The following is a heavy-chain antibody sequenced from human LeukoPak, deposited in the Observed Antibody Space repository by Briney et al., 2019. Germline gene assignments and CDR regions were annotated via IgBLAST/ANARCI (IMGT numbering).Heavy chain of an antibody. D-gene: IGHD3-22*01. Sequence: SETLSLTCAVYGGSFSGYYWSWIRQPPGKGLEWIGEINHSGSTNYNPSLKSRVTISVDTSKNQFSLKLSSVTAADTAVYYCARARGYYYDSSDPTDYWGQGTLVTVSS. CDR2: INHSGST. CDR3: ARARGYYYDSSDPTDY. J-gene: IGHJ4*02. V-gene: IGHV4-34*01. CDR1: GGSFSGYY.